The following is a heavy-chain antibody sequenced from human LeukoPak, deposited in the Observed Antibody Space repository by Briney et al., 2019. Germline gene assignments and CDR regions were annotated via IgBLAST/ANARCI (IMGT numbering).Heavy chain of an antibody. V-gene: IGHV3-23*01. CDR3: ARRSLDKNFDY. CDR1: GFSFGTYV. CDR2: ISGSGGSR. J-gene: IGHJ4*02. Sequence: PGGSLRLSCGGSGFSFGTYVINWVRQAPGKGLEWVSGISGSGGSRYFADSVKGRFVISRDNSKNTVYLQMNSLRAEDTAVYYCARRSLDKNFDYWGQGTLVTVSS. D-gene: IGHD2-2*03.